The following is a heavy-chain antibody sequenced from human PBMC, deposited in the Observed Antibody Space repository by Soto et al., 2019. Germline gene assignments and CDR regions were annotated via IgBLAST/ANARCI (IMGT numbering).Heavy chain of an antibody. D-gene: IGHD6-19*01. Sequence: QLQLQESGPGLVKPSETLSLTCTVSGGSISSSSYYWGWIRQPPGKGLEWIGSIYYSGSTFYNPSLRSRVTISVDTSKNQFSLNLSSVTAADTAVYYCARGHSSGWFWGQGTLVTVSS. CDR3: ARGHSSGWF. CDR1: GGSISSSSYY. V-gene: IGHV4-39*01. J-gene: IGHJ4*02. CDR2: IYYSGST.